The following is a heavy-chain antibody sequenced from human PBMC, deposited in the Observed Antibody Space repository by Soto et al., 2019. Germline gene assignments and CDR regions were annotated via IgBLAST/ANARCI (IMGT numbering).Heavy chain of an antibody. J-gene: IGHJ4*02. CDR3: AKMVTWDSSGYYQGAFDC. Sequence: EMHLVESGGGLVQPGRSLTISCAASGLTFEDYAMHWVRQAPGKGLEWVSGISWNSGKIIYADSVKGRFTISRDNAKNSLYLQMNSLRPEDTALYYCAKMVTWDSSGYYQGAFDCWGQGTLVTASS. CDR1: GLTFEDYA. D-gene: IGHD3-22*01. V-gene: IGHV3-9*01. CDR2: ISWNSGKI.